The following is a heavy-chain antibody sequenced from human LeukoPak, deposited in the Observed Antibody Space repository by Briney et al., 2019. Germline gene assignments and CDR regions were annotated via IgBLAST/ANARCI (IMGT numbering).Heavy chain of an antibody. Sequence: GGSLRLSCAASRITFNTYWVHWVRQAPGKGLVWVSRINSDGSSTGYADSVKGRFTLSRDNAKNTVYLQMNSLRVEDTAVYYCARGGHPQSLFLDYYYYGLDVWGQGTTVTVSS. D-gene: IGHD3-3*01. CDR2: INSDGSST. CDR3: ARGGHPQSLFLDYYYYGLDV. CDR1: RITFNTYW. V-gene: IGHV3-74*01. J-gene: IGHJ6*02.